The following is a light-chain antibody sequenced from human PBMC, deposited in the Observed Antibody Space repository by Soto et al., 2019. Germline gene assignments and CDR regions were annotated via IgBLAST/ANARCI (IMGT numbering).Light chain of an antibody. Sequence: EIILTQSPASLSVSPGERATLSCRASQSVNNNLAWYQQKPGQAPRLLIYDASNRATGIPARFSGSGSGTDFTLTISGPEPEDFAVYYCQQRSSWPLTFGGGTKVELK. CDR3: QQRSSWPLT. J-gene: IGKJ4*01. V-gene: IGKV3-11*01. CDR1: QSVNNN. CDR2: DAS.